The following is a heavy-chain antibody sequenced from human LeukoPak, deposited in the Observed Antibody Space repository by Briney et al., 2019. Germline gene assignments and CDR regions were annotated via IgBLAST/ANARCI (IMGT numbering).Heavy chain of an antibody. J-gene: IGHJ4*02. CDR2: IYSGGSSGST. CDR3: ATRGATRAAAGRGDY. V-gene: IGHV3-23*03. CDR1: GFTFSSYA. D-gene: IGHD6-13*01. Sequence: GGSLRLSCAASGFTFSSYAMSWVRQAPGKGLEWVSVIYSGGSSGSTYYADSVKGRFTISRDNSKNTLYLQMNSLRAEDTAVYYCATRGATRAAAGRGDYWGQGTLVTVSS.